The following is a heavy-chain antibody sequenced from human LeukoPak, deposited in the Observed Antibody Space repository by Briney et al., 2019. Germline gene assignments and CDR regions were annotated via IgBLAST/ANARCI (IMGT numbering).Heavy chain of an antibody. Sequence: PGRSLRLSCAASGFTFSSYGMHWVRQAPGKGLEWVAVISYDGSNEYYADSVKGRFTISRDNSKNTLYLQMNSLRAEDTAVYYCAKDRWAVIVVVSLFDYWGQGTLVTVSS. J-gene: IGHJ4*02. CDR3: AKDRWAVIVVVSLFDY. D-gene: IGHD3-22*01. CDR2: ISYDGSNE. CDR1: GFTFSSYG. V-gene: IGHV3-30*18.